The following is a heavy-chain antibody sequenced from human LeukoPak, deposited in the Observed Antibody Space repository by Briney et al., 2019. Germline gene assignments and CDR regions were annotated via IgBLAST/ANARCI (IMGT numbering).Heavy chain of an antibody. J-gene: IGHJ4*02. CDR3: AKEMTTVTLDY. Sequence: GGSLRLSCAASGFTLSSYGMHWVRQAPGKGLEWVAVISYDGSNKYYADSVKGRFTISRDNSKNTLYLQMNSLRAENTAVYYCAKEMTTVTLDYWGQGTLVTVSS. D-gene: IGHD4-17*01. CDR2: ISYDGSNK. V-gene: IGHV3-30*18. CDR1: GFTLSSYG.